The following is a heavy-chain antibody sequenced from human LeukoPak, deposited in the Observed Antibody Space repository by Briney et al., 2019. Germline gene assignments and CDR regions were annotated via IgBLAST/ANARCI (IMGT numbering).Heavy chain of an antibody. CDR1: GYSFTSYW. Sequence: GESLKIPCKGSGYSFTSYWIGWVRQMPGKGLEWMGIIYPGDSDTRYSPSFQGQVTISADKSITTAYLQWRSLKASDSAIYYCARHSTSGSDYWGQGTLLTVSS. D-gene: IGHD6-19*01. J-gene: IGHJ4*02. CDR3: ARHSTSGSDY. V-gene: IGHV5-51*01. CDR2: IYPGDSDT.